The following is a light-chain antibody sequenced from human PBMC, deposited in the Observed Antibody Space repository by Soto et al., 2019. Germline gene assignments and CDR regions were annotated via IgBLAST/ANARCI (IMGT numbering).Light chain of an antibody. CDR1: SSDVGDYNY. J-gene: IGLJ1*01. Sequence: QSALTQPRSVSGSPGQSVTISCTGTSSDVGDYNYVSWYQQHPGKAPKVMIYDVSKRPSGVPDRCSGSKSGNTASLTISGLQAEDEADYYCCSYAGSFASYVFGTGTKVTVL. V-gene: IGLV2-11*01. CDR2: DVS. CDR3: CSYAGSFASYV.